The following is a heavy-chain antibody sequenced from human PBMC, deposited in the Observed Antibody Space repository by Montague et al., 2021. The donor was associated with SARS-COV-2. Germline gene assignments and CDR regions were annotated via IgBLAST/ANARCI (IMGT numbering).Heavy chain of an antibody. CDR1: GFSLDSRGVG. CDR3: AHKKSDWPIEFAF. V-gene: IGHV2-5*01. J-gene: IGHJ4*02. Sequence: PALVKPTQTLTLTCTFSGFSLDSRGVGVGWIRQPPGKALECLALIYWNDDKRYSPSLETRLTVTKDTSKNQVVLTMTNMDPVDTATYFCAHKKSDWPIEFAFWGQGALVTVSS. CDR2: IYWNDDK. D-gene: IGHD2-21*02.